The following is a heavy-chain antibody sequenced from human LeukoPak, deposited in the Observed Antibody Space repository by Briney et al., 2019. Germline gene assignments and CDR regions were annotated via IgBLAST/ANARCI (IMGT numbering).Heavy chain of an antibody. Sequence: ASVKVSCTASGYTFTGYYMHWVRQAPGQGLEWMGWINPNSGGTNYAQKFQGRVTMTRDTSISTAYMELSRLRSDDTAVYYCARDRRYCSSTSCYPNWFDPWGQGTLVTVSS. CDR1: GYTFTGYY. V-gene: IGHV1-2*02. J-gene: IGHJ5*02. CDR3: ARDRRYCSSTSCYPNWFDP. CDR2: INPNSGGT. D-gene: IGHD2-2*01.